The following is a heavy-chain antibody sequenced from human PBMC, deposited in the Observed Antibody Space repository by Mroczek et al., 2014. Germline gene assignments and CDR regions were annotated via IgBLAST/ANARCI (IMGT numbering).Heavy chain of an antibody. CDR3: ARLGVHSSGYLLALGAFDI. V-gene: IGHV4-59*01. Sequence: QVQLQQWGPGLVKPSETLSLTCTVSGGSISSYYWSWIRQPPGKGLEWIGYIYYSGSTNYNPSLKSRVTISVDTSKNQFSLKLSSVTAADTAVYYCARLGVHSSGYLLALGAFDIWGQGTMVTVSS. CDR1: GGSISSYY. J-gene: IGHJ3*02. CDR2: IYYSGST. D-gene: IGHD3-22*01.